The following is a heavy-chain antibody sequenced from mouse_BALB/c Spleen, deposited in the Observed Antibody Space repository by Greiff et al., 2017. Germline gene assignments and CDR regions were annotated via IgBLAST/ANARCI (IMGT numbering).Heavy chain of an antibody. CDR3: ASASTMITTEAMDY. CDR1: GFTFSSYA. CDR2: ISSGGSYT. Sequence: EVQGVESGGGLVKPGGSLKLSCAASGFTFSSYAMSWVRQSPEKRLEWVAEISSGGSYTYYPDTVTGRFTISRDNAKNTLYLEMSSLRSEDTAMYYCASASTMITTEAMDYWGQGTSVTVSS. D-gene: IGHD2-4*01. J-gene: IGHJ4*01. V-gene: IGHV5-9-4*01.